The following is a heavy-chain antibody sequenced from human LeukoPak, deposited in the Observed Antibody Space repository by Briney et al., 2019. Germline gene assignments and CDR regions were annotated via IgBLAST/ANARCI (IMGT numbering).Heavy chain of an antibody. CDR3: ARHFGSYGPLDY. CDR2: IYPGDSDI. J-gene: IGHJ4*02. CDR1: GYSFTDYW. D-gene: IGHD5-18*01. V-gene: IGHV5-51*01. Sequence: GESLKISCKGSGYSFTDYWIGWVRQMPGKGLEWMGIIYPGDSDIRYSPSFQGQVTISADKSINTAYLQWSSLKASDTAMYYCARHFGSYGPLDYWGQGTLVTASS.